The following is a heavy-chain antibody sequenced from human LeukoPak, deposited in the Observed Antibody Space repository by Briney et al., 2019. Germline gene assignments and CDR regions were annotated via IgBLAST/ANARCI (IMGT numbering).Heavy chain of an antibody. D-gene: IGHD2-15*01. CDR3: ARHYCSGGSCYSIFDY. V-gene: IGHV1-18*01. CDR1: GYTFTSYG. CDR2: IRAYNGYT. Sequence: ASVKLSCKASGYTFTSYGISWVRQAPGQGLEWMGWIRAYNGYTNYAQNLQGRVAMTTDQYTSTAYMEQRSLRSDDTAVYYCARHYCSGGSCYSIFDYWGQGTLVSVRS. J-gene: IGHJ4*02.